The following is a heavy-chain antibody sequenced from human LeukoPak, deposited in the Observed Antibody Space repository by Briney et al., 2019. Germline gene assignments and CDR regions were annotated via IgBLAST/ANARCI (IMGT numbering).Heavy chain of an antibody. CDR1: GFTFSSYG. CDR2: ISSSGSTI. CDR3: ARGSWNFEY. J-gene: IGHJ4*02. V-gene: IGHV3-48*03. Sequence: GGSLRLSCAASGFTFSSYGMHWVRQAPGKGLEWVSYISSSGSTIYYADSVKGRFTISRDNAKNSLYLQMNSLRAEDTAVYFCARGSWNFEYWGQGTLVTVSS. D-gene: IGHD6-13*01.